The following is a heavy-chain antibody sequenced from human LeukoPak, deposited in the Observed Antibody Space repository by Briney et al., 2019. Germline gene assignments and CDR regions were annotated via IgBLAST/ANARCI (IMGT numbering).Heavy chain of an antibody. V-gene: IGHV1-69*06. J-gene: IGHJ6*03. CDR1: GGTFNSYA. Sequence: ASVKVSCKASGGTFNSYAISWVRQAPGQGPEWMGGIIPIFGTTNYARKFRGRVTLTADKSTRTAYMELSSLRSEDTAVYYCARRGGNGYSGYEEGVDYYYYYMDVWGKGTTVTISS. D-gene: IGHD5-12*01. CDR3: ARRGGNGYSGYEEGVDYYYYYMDV. CDR2: IIPIFGTT.